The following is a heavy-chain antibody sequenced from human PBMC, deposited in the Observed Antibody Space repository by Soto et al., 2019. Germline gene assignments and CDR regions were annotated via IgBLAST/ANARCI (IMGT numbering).Heavy chain of an antibody. V-gene: IGHV1-8*01. CDR3: ARALAIAAAELSP. J-gene: IGHJ5*02. CDR2: MNPNSGNT. CDR1: GYTFTSYD. Sequence: QVQLVQSGAEVKKPGASVKVSCKASGYTFTSYDINWVRQATGQGLEWMGWMNPNSGNTGYAQKFQGRVTMTRNTTLRTAYRELSSLRSEDTAVYVCARALAIAAAELSPWGRGTLVIVSA. D-gene: IGHD6-13*01.